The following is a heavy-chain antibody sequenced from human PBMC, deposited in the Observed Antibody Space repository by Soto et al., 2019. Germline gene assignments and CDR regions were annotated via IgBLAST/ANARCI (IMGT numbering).Heavy chain of an antibody. CDR2: ISGSGGST. CDR3: AKDQGYSNYHYYYYGMDV. CDR1: GFTFSSYA. J-gene: IGHJ6*02. D-gene: IGHD4-4*01. V-gene: IGHV3-23*01. Sequence: GGSLRLSCAASGFTFSSYAMSWVRQAPGKGLEWVSAISGSGGSTYYADSVKGRFTISRDNSKNTLYLQMNSLRAEDTAVYYCAKDQGYSNYHYYYYGMDVWGQGTTVTVSS.